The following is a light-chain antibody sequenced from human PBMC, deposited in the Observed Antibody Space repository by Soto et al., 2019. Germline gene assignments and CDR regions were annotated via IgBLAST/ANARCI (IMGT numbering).Light chain of an antibody. CDR2: GAS. V-gene: IGKV3-20*01. J-gene: IGKJ3*01. Sequence: EIVLTQSPGTLSLSPGERATLSCRASQSVSSSYLAWYQQKPGQAPRLLIYGASSRATGIPDRFSGSGSGTDLTLTISRLEPEDFAVYYCQQYGSSPPFTCGPGTKVDIK. CDR1: QSVSSSY. CDR3: QQYGSSPPFT.